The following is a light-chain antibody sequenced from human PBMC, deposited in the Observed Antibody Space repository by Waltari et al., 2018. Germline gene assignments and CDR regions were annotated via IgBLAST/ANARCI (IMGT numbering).Light chain of an antibody. CDR1: QSLLYGNGFNY. CDR2: LGS. J-gene: IGKJ2*01. V-gene: IGKV2-28*01. Sequence: DIEMTQSPLSLRVTPGEPASISCRASQSLLYGNGFNYVDWYLQKPGQSPQLLIYLGSNRASGVSDRFSGSGSGTDFTLKISRVEAGDVGLYYCMQGLQTPYTFGRGTKLEIK. CDR3: MQGLQTPYT.